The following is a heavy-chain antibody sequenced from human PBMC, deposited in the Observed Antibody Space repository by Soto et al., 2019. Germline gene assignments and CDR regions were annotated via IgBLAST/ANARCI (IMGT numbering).Heavy chain of an antibody. CDR3: ARVLGYCSGGSCYDWYFDL. V-gene: IGHV3-13*01. D-gene: IGHD2-15*01. CDR1: GFTFSSYD. Sequence: EVQLVASGGGLVQPGGSLRLSCAASGFTFSSYDMHWVRQATGKGLEWVSAIGTAGDTYYPGSVKGRFTISRENAKNSLYLQMNSLRAGDTAVYYCARVLGYCSGGSCYDWYFDLWGRGTLVTVSS. J-gene: IGHJ2*01. CDR2: IGTAGDT.